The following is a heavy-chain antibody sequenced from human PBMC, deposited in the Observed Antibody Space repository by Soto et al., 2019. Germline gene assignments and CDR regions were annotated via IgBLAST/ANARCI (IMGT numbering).Heavy chain of an antibody. J-gene: IGHJ4*02. CDR1: GLTFSRNW. D-gene: IGHD3-3*02. Sequence: EVQLVESGGGLVQPGGSLRLACVASGLTFSRNWMTWVRQAPGKGLEWVATIKYDGSEKSYVDSVKGRFTISRDNAKNSLSLQMNSLRAEDTAVYYCASVLSAFDYFDYWGQGTLVTVSS. CDR2: IKYDGSEK. CDR3: ASVLSAFDYFDY. V-gene: IGHV3-7*05.